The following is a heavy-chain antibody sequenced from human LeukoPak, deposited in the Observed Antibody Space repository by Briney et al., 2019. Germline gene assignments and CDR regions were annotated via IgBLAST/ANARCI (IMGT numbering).Heavy chain of an antibody. D-gene: IGHD3-16*01. CDR1: GFTVSSKY. CDR3: SWAIQNPFDY. CDR2: IYSAGST. J-gene: IGHJ4*02. V-gene: IGHV3-53*01. Sequence: GGSLRLSCAASGFTVSSKYMSWVRQAPGKGLDWVSVIYSAGSTYYADSAKGRFTISRDNSKNTLFLQMNSLRAEDTAVYYCSWAIQNPFDYWGQGTLVTVSS.